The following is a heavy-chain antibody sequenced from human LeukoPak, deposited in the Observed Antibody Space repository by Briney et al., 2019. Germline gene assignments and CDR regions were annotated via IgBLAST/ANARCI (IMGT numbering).Heavy chain of an antibody. CDR1: GGSFSGYY. V-gene: IGHV4-34*01. D-gene: IGHD3-16*02. Sequence: TSETLSLTCAVYGGSFSGYYWSWIRQPPGKGLEWIGEINHSGSTNYNPSLKSRVTISVDTSKNQFSLKLSSVTAADTAVYYCARGRRVGELSLSTYYYCYGMDVWGQGTTVTVSS. J-gene: IGHJ6*02. CDR2: INHSGST. CDR3: ARGRRVGELSLSTYYYCYGMDV.